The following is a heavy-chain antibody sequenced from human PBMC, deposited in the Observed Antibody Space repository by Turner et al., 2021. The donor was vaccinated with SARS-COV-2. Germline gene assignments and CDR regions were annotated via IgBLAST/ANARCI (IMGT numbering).Heavy chain of an antibody. Sequence: QVQLVESGGGAVQPGRSLRLSCAASGFTFSSYGMHWVRQAPGKGLEWVAVISYDGSNKYYADSVKGRFTISRDNSKNTLYLQMNSLRAEDTAVYYCAKAETYSSGWSGGRSYYYYYMDVWGKGTTVTVSS. V-gene: IGHV3-30*18. D-gene: IGHD6-19*01. CDR3: AKAETYSSGWSGGRSYYYYYMDV. J-gene: IGHJ6*03. CDR1: GFTFSSYG. CDR2: ISYDGSNK.